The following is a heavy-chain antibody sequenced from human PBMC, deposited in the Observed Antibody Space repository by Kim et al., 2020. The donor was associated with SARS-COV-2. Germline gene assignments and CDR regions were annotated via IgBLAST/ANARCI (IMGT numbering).Heavy chain of an antibody. CDR1: GFTFDDYA. CDR2: ISGDGGST. Sequence: GGSLRLSCAASGFTFDDYAMHWVRQAPGKGLEWVSLISGDGGSTYYADSVKGRFTISRDNSKNSLYLQMNSLRTEDTALYYCAKDTGYYYGSGTNYWGQGTLVTVSS. CDR3: AKDTGYYYGSGTNY. D-gene: IGHD3-10*01. J-gene: IGHJ4*02. V-gene: IGHV3-43*02.